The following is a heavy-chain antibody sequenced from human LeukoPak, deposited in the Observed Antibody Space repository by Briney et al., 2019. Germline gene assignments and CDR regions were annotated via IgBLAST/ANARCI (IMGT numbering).Heavy chain of an antibody. D-gene: IGHD5-18*01. Sequence: GGSLRLSCTASGFTFSSYAMNWVRQAPGKGLGWVSIIYSGGTTYYADSVMGRFTISRHNSRNTLYLQMNSLRAEDTAVYYCARVDTVMAYYFDLWGQGTLVTVSS. CDR3: ARVDTVMAYYFDL. CDR1: GFTFSSYA. V-gene: IGHV3-53*04. J-gene: IGHJ4*02. CDR2: IYSGGTT.